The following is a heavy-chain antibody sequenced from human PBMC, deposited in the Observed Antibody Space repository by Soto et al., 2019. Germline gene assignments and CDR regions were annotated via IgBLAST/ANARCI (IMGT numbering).Heavy chain of an antibody. CDR3: ARGSTGYSSSWYRY. CDR2: IYNSGST. V-gene: IGHV4-59*08. J-gene: IGHJ4*02. D-gene: IGHD6-13*01. Sequence: QVQLQESGPGLVKPSETLSLTCTVSGGSISRYYWSWIRQPPGKGLEWIGYIYNSGSTNYNPSLKSRVTISVDTSKNQFSLKLSSVTAADTAVYYCARGSTGYSSSWYRYWGQGTLVTVSS. CDR1: GGSISRYY.